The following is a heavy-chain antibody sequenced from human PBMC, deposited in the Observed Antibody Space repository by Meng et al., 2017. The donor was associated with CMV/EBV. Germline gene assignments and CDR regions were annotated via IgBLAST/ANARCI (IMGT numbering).Heavy chain of an antibody. J-gene: IGHJ4*02. V-gene: IGHV4-59*01. CDR1: GGSISSYY. CDR3: ARDVTIFGTRRGMDV. Sequence: SETLSLTCTVSGGSISSYYWSWIRQPPGKGLEWIGYIYYSGSTNYNPSLKSRVTISVDTSKNQFSLKLSSVTAADTAVYYCARDVTIFGTRRGMDVWGQGTLVTVSS. D-gene: IGHD3-3*01. CDR2: IYYSGST.